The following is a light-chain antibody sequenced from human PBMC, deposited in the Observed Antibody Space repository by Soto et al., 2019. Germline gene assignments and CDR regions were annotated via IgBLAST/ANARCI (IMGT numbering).Light chain of an antibody. J-gene: IGKJ5*01. Sequence: DIVLTQSPGTLSLSPGERATLSCRASQSVSSSYLAWYQQKPGQAPRLLIYGASSRATGIPDRFSGSGSGTDFTLTISRLEPEDVAVYYCQKYGSSPITFGQGTQLEIK. CDR1: QSVSSSY. CDR3: QKYGSSPIT. CDR2: GAS. V-gene: IGKV3-20*01.